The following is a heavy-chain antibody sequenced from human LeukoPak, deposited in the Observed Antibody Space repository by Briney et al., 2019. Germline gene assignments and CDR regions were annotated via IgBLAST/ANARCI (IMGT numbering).Heavy chain of an antibody. D-gene: IGHD3-3*01. CDR3: ARLAHYYDFWSGYFNYFDY. CDR1: GYTFTGYY. CDR2: INPNSGGT. J-gene: IGHJ4*02. V-gene: IGHV1-2*02. Sequence: GASVKVSCKASGYTFTGYYMHWVRQAPGQGLEWMGWINPNSGGTNYAQKFQGRVTMTRDTSISTAYMELSRPRSDDTAVYYCARLAHYYDFWSGYFNYFDYWGQGTLVTVSS.